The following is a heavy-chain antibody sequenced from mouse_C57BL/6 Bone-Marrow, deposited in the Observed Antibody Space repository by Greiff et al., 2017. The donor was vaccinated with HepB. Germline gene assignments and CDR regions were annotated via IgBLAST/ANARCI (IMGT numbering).Heavy chain of an antibody. CDR1: GYAFTNYL. Sequence: VKLQESGAELVRPGTSVKVSCKASGYAFTNYLIEWVKQRPGQGLEWIGVINPGSGGTNYNEKFKGKATLTADKSSSTAYMQLSSLTSEDSAVYFCARSFVSSHYYAMDYWGQGTSVTVSS. CDR3: ARSFVSSHYYAMDY. J-gene: IGHJ4*01. D-gene: IGHD1-1*01. CDR2: INPGSGGT. V-gene: IGHV1-54*01.